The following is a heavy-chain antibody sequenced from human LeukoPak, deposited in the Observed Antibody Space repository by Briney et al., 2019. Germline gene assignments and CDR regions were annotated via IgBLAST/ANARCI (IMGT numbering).Heavy chain of an antibody. D-gene: IGHD4-23*01. CDR3: AKDLVYGANCFFES. CDR2: IKQDGSEK. V-gene: IGHV3-7*01. J-gene: IGHJ4*02. Sequence: PGRSLRLSCAASGFTFSSYGMHWVRQAPGKGLEWVANIKQDGSEKYYLDSVKGRFTISRDNAKNSLYLQMNSLRAEDTAVYYCAKDLVYGANCFFESWGQGTLVTVSS. CDR1: GFTFSSYG.